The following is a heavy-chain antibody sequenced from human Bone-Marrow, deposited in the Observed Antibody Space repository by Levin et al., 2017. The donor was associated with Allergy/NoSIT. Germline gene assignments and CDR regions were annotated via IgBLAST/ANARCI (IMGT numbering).Heavy chain of an antibody. CDR1: GGSISCYY. Sequence: SQTLSLPCTVSGGSISCYYWSWIRQPPGKGLEWIGYIYSSGNTNYNPSLKSRVTMSVDTSKNQFSLKLTSVTAADTAVYYCARGGPSWDYFDYWGQGALVTVSS. J-gene: IGHJ4*02. V-gene: IGHV4-59*08. CDR3: ARGGPSWDYFDY. CDR2: IYSSGNT. D-gene: IGHD3-16*01.